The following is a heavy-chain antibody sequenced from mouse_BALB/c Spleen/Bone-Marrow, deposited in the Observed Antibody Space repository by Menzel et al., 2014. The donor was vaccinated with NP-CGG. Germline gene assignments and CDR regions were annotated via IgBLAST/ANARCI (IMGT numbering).Heavy chain of an antibody. CDR3: ARRFGNSPRDSAMVN. Sequence: VQLKESGADLVKPGASVKLSCTASGFNIKDTYIHWVKQRPEQGLEWIGGVDPANGNTKYAPKFQGKATITADTSSNTAYLRLSSLTSEDTAVYYCARRFGNSPRDSAMVNWGRGTSVTVSS. D-gene: IGHD2-1*01. CDR1: GFNIKDTY. J-gene: IGHJ4*01. CDR2: VDPANGNT. V-gene: IGHV14-3*02.